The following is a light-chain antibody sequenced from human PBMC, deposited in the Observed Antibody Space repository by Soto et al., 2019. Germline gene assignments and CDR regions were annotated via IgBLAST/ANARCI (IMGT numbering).Light chain of an antibody. V-gene: IGLV1-40*01. J-gene: IGLJ2*01. CDR1: SSNIGAGYD. CDR3: PSYDSSLSGSEVV. CDR2: GNS. Sequence: QSVLTQPPSVSGAPGQRVTISCTGSSSNIGAGYDVHWYQHLPGTAPKLLIYGNSNRASGTPDRCSGSKSGTAASLAITGLQAEDDAAYDRPSYDSSLSGSEVVFGGGTKLTVL.